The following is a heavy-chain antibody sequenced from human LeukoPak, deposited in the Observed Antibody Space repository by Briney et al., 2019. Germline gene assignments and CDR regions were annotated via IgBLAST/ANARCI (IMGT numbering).Heavy chain of an antibody. Sequence: ASVTVSCKASGYTFTSYYMHWVRQAPGQGLEWMGIINPSGGSTSCAQKFQGRVTMTRDTSTSTVYMEVSSLRSEDTAVYYCARGTANFWSGYSSHFDYWGQGTLVTVSS. CDR2: INPSGGST. CDR1: GYTFTSYY. CDR3: ARGTANFWSGYSSHFDY. D-gene: IGHD3-3*01. J-gene: IGHJ4*02. V-gene: IGHV1-46*01.